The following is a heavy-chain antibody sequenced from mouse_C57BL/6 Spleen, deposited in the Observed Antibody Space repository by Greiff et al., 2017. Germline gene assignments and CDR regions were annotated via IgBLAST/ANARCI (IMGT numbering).Heavy chain of an antibody. CDR2: ISGGGGNT. D-gene: IGHD3-2*02. Sequence: EVQLVESGGGLVKPGGSLKLSCAASGFTFSSYTMSWVRQTPEKRLEWVATISGGGGNTYYPDSVKGRFTISRDNAKNTLYLQMSSLRSEDTALYYCARHGTAQATLFAYWGQGTLVTVSA. CDR1: GFTFSSYT. V-gene: IGHV5-9*01. CDR3: ARHGTAQATLFAY. J-gene: IGHJ3*01.